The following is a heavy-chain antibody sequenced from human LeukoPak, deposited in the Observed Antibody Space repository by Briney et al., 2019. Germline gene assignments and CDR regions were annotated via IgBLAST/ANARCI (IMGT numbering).Heavy chain of an antibody. CDR2: ISGSGDST. J-gene: IGHJ4*02. D-gene: IGHD3-3*01. Sequence: GGSLRLSFAASGFIFSSYAMSWVRQAPGKGQQWVSGISGSGDSTYYADSVKGRFTISRDNSKNTLYLQMNSLRAEDTAVYYCARGRITIFGAFDLWGQGTLVMVSS. CDR1: GFIFSSYA. V-gene: IGHV3-23*01. CDR3: ARGRITIFGAFDL.